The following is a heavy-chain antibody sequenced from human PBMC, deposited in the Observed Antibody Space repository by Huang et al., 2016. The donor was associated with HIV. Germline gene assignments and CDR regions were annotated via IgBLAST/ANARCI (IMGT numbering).Heavy chain of an antibody. J-gene: IGHJ1*01. V-gene: IGHV1-18*01. CDR2: MSGYNGKT. D-gene: IGHD3-22*01. CDR1: GYTFTNYA. Sequence: QVQLVQSGAEVKKPGASVKVSCKASGYTFTNYAINWVRQAPGQSLEWMGWMSGYNGKTNYAQKVQGRVTMTNDTSTSTAYMELRSLISDDTAVYYCARERYYYDRSGYYTPVEYFHHWGQGTLVTVSS. CDR3: ARERYYYDRSGYYTPVEYFHH.